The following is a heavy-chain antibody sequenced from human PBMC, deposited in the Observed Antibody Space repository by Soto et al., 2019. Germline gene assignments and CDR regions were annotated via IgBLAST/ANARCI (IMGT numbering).Heavy chain of an antibody. CDR2: IYYSGST. D-gene: IGHD4-17*01. CDR1: GGSISSSSYY. Sequence: SETLSLTCAVSGGSISSSSYYWGWIRQPPGKGLEWIGSIYYSGSTYYNPSLKSRVTISVDTSKNQFSLKLSSVTAADTAVYYCARHEPTTVTYYYYGMDVWGQGTTVTVSS. V-gene: IGHV4-39*01. CDR3: ARHEPTTVTYYYYGMDV. J-gene: IGHJ6*02.